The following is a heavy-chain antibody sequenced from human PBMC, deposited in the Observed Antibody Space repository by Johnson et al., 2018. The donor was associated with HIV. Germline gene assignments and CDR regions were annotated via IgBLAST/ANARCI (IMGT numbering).Heavy chain of an antibody. D-gene: IGHD3-9*01. Sequence: VQLVESGGGVVQPGRSLRLSCAASGFTFSTYDMHWVRQAPGKGLEWVAIISYDGSNKYYADSVKGRFTISRDNSKNTLYLQMNSLRAEDTAVYYCAKDTIAGVKGDSLIWGQGTMVTVSS. J-gene: IGHJ3*02. CDR1: GFTFSTYD. CDR3: AKDTIAGVKGDSLI. V-gene: IGHV3-30*18. CDR2: ISYDGSNK.